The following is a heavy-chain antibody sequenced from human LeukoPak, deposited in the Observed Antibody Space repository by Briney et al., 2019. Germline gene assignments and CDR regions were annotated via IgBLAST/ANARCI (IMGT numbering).Heavy chain of an antibody. Sequence: GGSLRLSCAASGFTFSDYYMSWIRQAPGKGLEGVSYISSSGSTIYYADSVKGRFTISRDNAKNSLYLQMNSLRAEDTAVYYCARDTRQLVADYYYYYYMDVWGKGTTVTISS. CDR2: ISSSGSTI. J-gene: IGHJ6*03. CDR1: GFTFSDYY. CDR3: ARDTRQLVADYYYYYYMDV. D-gene: IGHD6-13*01. V-gene: IGHV3-11*01.